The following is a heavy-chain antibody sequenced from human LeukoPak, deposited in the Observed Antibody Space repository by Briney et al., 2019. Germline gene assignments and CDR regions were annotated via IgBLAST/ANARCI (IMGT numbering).Heavy chain of an antibody. J-gene: IGHJ5*02. CDR3: AGSDSSQLTFDP. D-gene: IGHD6-19*01. CDR1: GDSVSINSAA. Sequence: SQTLSLTCAISGDSVSINSAAWNWIRQSPSRGLEWLGRTYQRSKWYNDYAVSVKGRITINPDISKNQFSLKLSSVAAADTAVYYCAGSDSSQLTFDPWGQGTLVTVSS. V-gene: IGHV6-1*01. CDR2: TYQRSKWYN.